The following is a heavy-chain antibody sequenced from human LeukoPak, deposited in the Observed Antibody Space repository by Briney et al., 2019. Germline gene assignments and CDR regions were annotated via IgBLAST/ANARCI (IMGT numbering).Heavy chain of an antibody. Sequence: SETLSLTCTVSGGSISSSSYYWGWIRQPPGKGLEWIGSIYYSGSTYYNPSLKSRVTISVDTSKNQFSLKLNSVTAADTAVYFCARESRGAARIIDYWGQGMLVTVSS. J-gene: IGHJ4*02. CDR1: GGSISSSSYY. D-gene: IGHD6-6*01. CDR2: IYYSGST. V-gene: IGHV4-39*07. CDR3: ARESRGAARIIDY.